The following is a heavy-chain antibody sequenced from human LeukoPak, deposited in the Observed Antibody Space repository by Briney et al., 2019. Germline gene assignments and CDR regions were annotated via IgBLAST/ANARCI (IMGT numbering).Heavy chain of an antibody. V-gene: IGHV4-59*12. CDR3: AAFGVVVPAAIRHFDY. CDR1: GGSISSYY. Sequence: SETLSLTCTVSGGSISSYYWSWIRQPPGKGLEWIGYIYYSGSTNYNPSLKSRVTISVDTSKNQFSLKLSSVTAADTAVYYCAAFGVVVPAAIRHFDYWGQGTLVTVSS. CDR2: IYYSGST. J-gene: IGHJ4*02. D-gene: IGHD2-2*02.